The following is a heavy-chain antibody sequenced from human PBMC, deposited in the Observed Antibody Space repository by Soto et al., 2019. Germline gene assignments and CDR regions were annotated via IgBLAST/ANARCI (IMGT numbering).Heavy chain of an antibody. CDR1: GYSFTSYW. D-gene: IGHD5-18*01. Sequence: GESLKISCKGSGYSFTSYWIGWVRQMPGKGLEWMGIIYPGDSDTRYSPSFQGQVTISADKSISTAYLQWSSLKASDTAMYYCARIGSGYSYGYGYFDDWGQGTLVTVSS. CDR3: ARIGSGYSYGYGYFDD. V-gene: IGHV5-51*01. J-gene: IGHJ4*02. CDR2: IYPGDSDT.